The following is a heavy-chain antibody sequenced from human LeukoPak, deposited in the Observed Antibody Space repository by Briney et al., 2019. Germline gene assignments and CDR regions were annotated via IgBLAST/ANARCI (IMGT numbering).Heavy chain of an antibody. V-gene: IGHV3-23*01. D-gene: IGHD1-26*01. CDR1: GFTFSSYA. J-gene: IGHJ1*01. Sequence: GGSLRLSCVASGFTFSSYAMSWVRQAPGKGLEWVSAISGSGVTTHYAGSVKGRFSISRDNSENTLYLQMNSLRAEDTALYYCAKKLVVGATSPYSDFQDWGQGTLVTVSS. CDR2: ISGSGVTT. CDR3: AKKLVVGATSPYSDFQD.